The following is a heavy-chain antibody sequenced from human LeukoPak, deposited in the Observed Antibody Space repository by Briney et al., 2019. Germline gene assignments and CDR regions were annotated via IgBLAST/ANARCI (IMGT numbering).Heavy chain of an antibody. Sequence: PSETLSLTCTVSGGSISSSSYYWGWIRQPPGKGLEWVGSLYYSGSTYYNPSLKSRVTISVDTSKNQFSLKLSSVTAADTAVYYCARGGRPSSSWKPGWSDPWGQGTLVTVSS. CDR3: ARGGRPSSSWKPGWSDP. D-gene: IGHD6-13*01. J-gene: IGHJ5*02. V-gene: IGHV4-39*07. CDR2: LYYSGST. CDR1: GGSISSSSYY.